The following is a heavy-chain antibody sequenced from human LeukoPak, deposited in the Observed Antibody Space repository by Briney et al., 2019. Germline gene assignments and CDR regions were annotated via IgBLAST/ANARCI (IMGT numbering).Heavy chain of an antibody. CDR3: ANVDFRLGSGSYYKIAY. CDR2: IKQDGSEK. Sequence: PGGSLRLSCAASGFTFSSYWMSWVRQAPGKGLEWVANIKQDGSEKYYVDSVKGRFTISRDNAKNSLYLQMNSLRAEDTAVYYCANVDFRLGSGSYYKIAYWGQGTLVTVSS. D-gene: IGHD3-10*01. V-gene: IGHV3-7*03. CDR1: GFTFSSYW. J-gene: IGHJ4*02.